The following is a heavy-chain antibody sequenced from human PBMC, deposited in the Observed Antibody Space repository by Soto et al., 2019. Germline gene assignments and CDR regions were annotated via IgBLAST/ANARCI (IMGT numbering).Heavy chain of an antibody. D-gene: IGHD3-22*01. CDR3: ARTMIVVVDEAFDI. Sequence: KQSQTLSLTCVISGDSVSSNSAAWNWIRQSPSRGLEWLGRTYYRSKWYNDYAVSVKSRITINPDTSKNQFSLQLNSVTPEDTAVYYCARTMIVVVDEAFDIWGQGTMVTVSS. CDR1: GDSVSSNSAA. V-gene: IGHV6-1*01. J-gene: IGHJ3*02. CDR2: TYYRSKWYN.